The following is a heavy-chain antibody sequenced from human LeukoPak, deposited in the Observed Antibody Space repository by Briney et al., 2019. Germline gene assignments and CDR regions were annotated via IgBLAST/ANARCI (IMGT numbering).Heavy chain of an antibody. V-gene: IGHV6-1*01. CDR1: GFTVSSNSAA. D-gene: IGHD1-26*01. Sequence: SETLSLTCAISGFTVSSNSAAWNWNRQSPSMGLEWLGRTYYRSKWYNDYAVSVKSRITINPDTSKNLFSLQLNSVSPEDTAVYYCARGLVSYSSYYAMDVWGQGTTVTVSS. J-gene: IGHJ6*02. CDR3: ARGLVSYSSYYAMDV. CDR2: TYYRSKWYN.